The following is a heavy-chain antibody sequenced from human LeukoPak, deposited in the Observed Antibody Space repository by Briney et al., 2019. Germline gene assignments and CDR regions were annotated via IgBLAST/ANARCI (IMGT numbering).Heavy chain of an antibody. D-gene: IGHD3-22*01. CDR1: GFPFTTYA. Sequence: GGSLRLSCAASGFPFTTYAIHWVRQAPGKGLEWVAVMSYDGNKKYYADSVKGRFTIPRDNSKNTLYLQMNSLRGEDTAVYYCARDEDSSAYPYFQHWGQGTLVTVSS. J-gene: IGHJ1*01. V-gene: IGHV3-30*07. CDR3: ARDEDSSAYPYFQH. CDR2: MSYDGNKK.